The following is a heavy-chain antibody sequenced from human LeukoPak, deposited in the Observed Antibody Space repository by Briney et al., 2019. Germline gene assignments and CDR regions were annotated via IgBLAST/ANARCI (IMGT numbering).Heavy chain of an antibody. CDR2: INAGNGNT. CDR1: GYTFTSYA. J-gene: IGHJ6*02. V-gene: IGHV1-3*01. CDR3: ARDHYPWYYYYGMDV. Sequence: ASVKVSCKASGYTFTSYAMHWVRQAPGQRLEWMGWINAGNGNTKYSQKFQGRVTITRDTSASTAYMELSSLRSEDTAVYYCARDHYPWYYYYGMDVWGQGTMVTIS. D-gene: IGHD3-10*01.